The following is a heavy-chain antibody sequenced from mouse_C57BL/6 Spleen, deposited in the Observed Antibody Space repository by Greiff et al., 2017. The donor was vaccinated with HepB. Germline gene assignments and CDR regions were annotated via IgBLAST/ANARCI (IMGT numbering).Heavy chain of an antibody. CDR1: GYTFTDYN. J-gene: IGHJ4*01. V-gene: IGHV1-18*01. D-gene: IGHD1-1*01. CDR2: INPNNGGT. Sequence: EVKLQESGPELVKPGASVKIPCKASGYTFTDYNMDWVKQSHGKSLEWIGDINPNNGGTIYNQKFKGKATLTVDKSSSTAYMELRSLTSEDTAVYYCARYHYYGSSLYAMDYWGQGTSVTVSS. CDR3: ARYHYYGSSLYAMDY.